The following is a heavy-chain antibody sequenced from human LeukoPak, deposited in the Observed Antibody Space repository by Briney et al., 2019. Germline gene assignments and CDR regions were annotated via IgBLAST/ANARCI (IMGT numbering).Heavy chain of an antibody. CDR3: AKDMQNSWYRYSEYYFDY. Sequence: GGSLRLSCAASGFTFDDYAMHWVRQAPGKGLEWVSGISWNSGRIGYADSVKGRFTISRDNAKNSLYLQMNSQRAEDTALYYCAKDMQNSWYRYSEYYFDYWGQGTLVTVSS. CDR1: GFTFDDYA. J-gene: IGHJ4*02. CDR2: ISWNSGRI. V-gene: IGHV3-9*01. D-gene: IGHD6-13*01.